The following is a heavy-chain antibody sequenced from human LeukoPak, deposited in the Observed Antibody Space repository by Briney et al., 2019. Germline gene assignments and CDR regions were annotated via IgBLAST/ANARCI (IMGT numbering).Heavy chain of an antibody. CDR2: ISSNSRYI. CDR3: ARDPTVTYIYYFDY. Sequence: PGGSLRLSCAASGFTFSTYTMNWVRQAPGKGLEWVSSISSNSRYIYYADSVRGRFTIPRDNAKNSLYLQLNNLRAEDMAVYYCARDPTVTYIYYFDYWGQGAVVTVSS. CDR1: GFTFSTYT. J-gene: IGHJ4*02. V-gene: IGHV3-21*06. D-gene: IGHD4-17*01.